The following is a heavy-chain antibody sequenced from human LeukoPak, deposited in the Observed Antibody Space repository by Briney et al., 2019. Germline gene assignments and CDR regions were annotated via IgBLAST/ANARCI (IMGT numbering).Heavy chain of an antibody. V-gene: IGHV3-9*01. CDR3: AKVLLAVAGTGNAFDI. D-gene: IGHD6-19*01. Sequence: GRSLRLSCAASGFTFDDYAMHWVRQAPGKGLEWVSGISRNSGSIGYADSVKGRFTISRDNAKNSLYLQMNSLRAEDTALYYCAKVLLAVAGTGNAFDIWGQGTMVTVSS. CDR1: GFTFDDYA. CDR2: ISRNSGSI. J-gene: IGHJ3*02.